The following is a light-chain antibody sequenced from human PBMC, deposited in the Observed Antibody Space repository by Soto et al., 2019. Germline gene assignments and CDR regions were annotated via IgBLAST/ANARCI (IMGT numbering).Light chain of an antibody. Sequence: EIVMTQSPATLSVSPGERATLSCRASQSVSSNLAWYQQNPGQAPRLLISGASTRATGIPARFSGSGSGTEFTLTISSLQSKDFAVYYCQQYNNWPLTFGGGTKVEIK. CDR2: GAS. J-gene: IGKJ4*01. CDR1: QSVSSN. CDR3: QQYNNWPLT. V-gene: IGKV3D-15*01.